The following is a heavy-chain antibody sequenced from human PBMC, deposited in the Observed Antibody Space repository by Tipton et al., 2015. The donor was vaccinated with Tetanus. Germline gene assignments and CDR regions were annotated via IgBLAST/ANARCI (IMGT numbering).Heavy chain of an antibody. V-gene: IGHV4-34*01. Sequence: TLSLTCAVYGGSFSNYYLTWIRQPPGQGLEWIGEIHPSGITNYNPSLINRVTISVDTSKNQFSLRLTSVTAADTAVYFCARGGTYKYDWFDPWGQGTLVTVSS. D-gene: IGHD1-14*01. CDR1: GGSFSNYY. J-gene: IGHJ5*02. CDR3: ARGGTYKYDWFDP. CDR2: IHPSGIT.